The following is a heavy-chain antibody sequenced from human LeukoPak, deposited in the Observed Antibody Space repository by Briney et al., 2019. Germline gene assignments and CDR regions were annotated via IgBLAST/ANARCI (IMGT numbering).Heavy chain of an antibody. Sequence: SETLSLTCTVSGGSIRSSRYYWGWLRQPPGKGLEWIGSIYYSGSTYYNPSLKSRVTISVDTSKNPFSLKLSSVTAADTAVYYCARHEIYDSSGYSHDYWGQGTLVTVSS. V-gene: IGHV4-39*01. CDR3: ARHEIYDSSGYSHDY. CDR1: GGSIRSSRYY. J-gene: IGHJ4*02. D-gene: IGHD3-22*01. CDR2: IYYSGST.